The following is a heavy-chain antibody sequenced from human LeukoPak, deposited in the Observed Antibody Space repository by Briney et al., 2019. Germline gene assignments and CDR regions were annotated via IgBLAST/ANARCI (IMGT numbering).Heavy chain of an antibody. V-gene: IGHV4-39*01. D-gene: IGHD6-13*01. CDR3: ARQYSSNWNGCFDP. J-gene: IGHJ5*02. Sequence: SETLSLTCPVSGGSISSSSYYWGWIRQPPGKGLEWIGSIYYSGTTYYNPSLKSRVTISVDTSKNQFSLKLTSVTAADTAVYYCARQYSSNWNGCFDPWGQGTLVTVSS. CDR1: GGSISSSSYY. CDR2: IYYSGTT.